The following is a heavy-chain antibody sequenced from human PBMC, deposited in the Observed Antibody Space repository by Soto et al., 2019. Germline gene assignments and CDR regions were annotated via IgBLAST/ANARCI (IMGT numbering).Heavy chain of an antibody. J-gene: IGHJ4*02. V-gene: IGHV3-66*01. CDR2: VYIGGNT. D-gene: IGHD3-16*01. Sequence: EVQLVESGGGLVQPGGSLRLSCAASGFTVSSNYMSWVRQAPGKGLEWVSVVYIGGNTNYAESVEDRFTISRDNFQTLVYLQMNRLRAEDTAVYYWAGSVGGGFDYWGQGTLVTVSS. CDR3: AGSVGGGFDY. CDR1: GFTVSSNY.